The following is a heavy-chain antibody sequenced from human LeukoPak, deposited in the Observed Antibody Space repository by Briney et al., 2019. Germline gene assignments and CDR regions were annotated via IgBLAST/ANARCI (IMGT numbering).Heavy chain of an antibody. D-gene: IGHD3-22*01. Sequence: GGSLRLSCAASGFTFSGYDMNWVRQAPGKGLEWVSSISGSSSYIYYADSMKGRFTISRDNAKNSLYLQMNSLRAEDTAVYYCARDNYDSSTPYYFDYWGQGTLVTVSS. CDR2: ISGSSSYI. CDR1: GFTFSGYD. V-gene: IGHV3-21*01. CDR3: ARDNYDSSTPYYFDY. J-gene: IGHJ4*02.